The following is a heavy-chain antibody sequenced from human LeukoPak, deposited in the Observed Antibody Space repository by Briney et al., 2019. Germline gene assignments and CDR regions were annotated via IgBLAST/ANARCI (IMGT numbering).Heavy chain of an antibody. CDR3: ARDEMPTFDAFDM. Sequence: ASVKVSCKASGYTFTGYYIHWVRQAPGQGLEWMGWINPNNGGANYAQTFQGRVTMTRDTSIATAYMELSRLRSDDTAVYYCARDEMPTFDAFDMWGQGTMVTVSS. CDR2: INPNNGGA. D-gene: IGHD2-2*01. V-gene: IGHV1-2*02. CDR1: GYTFTGYY. J-gene: IGHJ3*02.